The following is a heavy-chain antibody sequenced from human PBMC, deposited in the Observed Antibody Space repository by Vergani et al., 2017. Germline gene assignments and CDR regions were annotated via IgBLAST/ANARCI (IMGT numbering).Heavy chain of an antibody. D-gene: IGHD2-2*03. J-gene: IGHJ5*02. Sequence: QVQLVQSGAEVQKPGASVKVSCKASGYTFTGYYMHWVRQAPGQGLEWMGWINPNSGGTNYAPKFQGRVTMTRDTSISTAYMELSRLRSDDTAVYYCARDGYCSSTSCYGWFDPWGQGTLVTVSS. V-gene: IGHV1-2*02. CDR2: INPNSGGT. CDR1: GYTFTGYY. CDR3: ARDGYCSSTSCYGWFDP.